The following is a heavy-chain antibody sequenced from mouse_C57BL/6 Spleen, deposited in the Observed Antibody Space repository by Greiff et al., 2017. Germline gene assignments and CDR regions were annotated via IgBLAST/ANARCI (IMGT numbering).Heavy chain of an antibody. D-gene: IGHD2-5*01. J-gene: IGHJ2*01. Sequence: QVTLKESGAELVKPGASVKLSCKASGYTFTEYTIHWVKQRSGQGLEWIGWFYPGSGSIKYNEKFKDKATLTADKSSSTVYMELSRLTSEDSAVYFCARHEDRWSNYFYFDYWGQGTTLTVSS. V-gene: IGHV1-62-2*01. CDR1: GYTFTEYT. CDR2: FYPGSGSI. CDR3: ARHEDRWSNYFYFDY.